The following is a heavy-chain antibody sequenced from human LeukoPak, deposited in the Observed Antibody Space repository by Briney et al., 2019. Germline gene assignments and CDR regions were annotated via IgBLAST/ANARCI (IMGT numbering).Heavy chain of an antibody. D-gene: IGHD2-15*01. CDR3: ARDCSGGSCYSGYYYYYMDV. CDR2: IYTSGST. J-gene: IGHJ6*03. CDR1: GGSISSYY. V-gene: IGHV4-4*07. Sequence: PSETLSLTCTVSGGSISSYYWSWIRQPAGKGLEWIGRIYTSGSTNYNPSLKSRVTISVDKSKNQFSLKLSSVTAAGTAVYYCARDCSGGSCYSGYYYYYMDVWGKGTTVTVSS.